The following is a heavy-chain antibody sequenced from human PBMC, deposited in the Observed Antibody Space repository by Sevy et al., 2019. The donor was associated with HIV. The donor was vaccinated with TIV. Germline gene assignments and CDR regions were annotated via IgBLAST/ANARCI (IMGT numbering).Heavy chain of an antibody. Sequence: ASVKVSCKVSGYTLTELSMHWVRQAPGKGLEWMGSFDPEDGETIYAPKFQGRVTMTDDTSTDTAYMELSSLRSEDTAVYYCATSRDYYERSGSNIDFWGQGTLVTVSS. CDR3: ATSRDYYERSGSNIDF. CDR1: GYTLTELS. J-gene: IGHJ4*02. D-gene: IGHD3-22*01. V-gene: IGHV1-24*01. CDR2: FDPEDGET.